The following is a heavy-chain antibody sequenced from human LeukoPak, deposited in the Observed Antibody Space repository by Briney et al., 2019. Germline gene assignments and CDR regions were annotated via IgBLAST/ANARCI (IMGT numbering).Heavy chain of an antibody. CDR1: GYTFIRYG. CDR2: INAYNGNT. Sequence: GASVKVSCKASGYTFIRYGISWVRQAPGQGLEWMGWINAYNGNTNYAQKLQGRVTMTTDTSTSTAYMELRSLRSDDTAVYYCASYEILTAYRYFQHWGQGTLVTVSS. D-gene: IGHD3-9*01. J-gene: IGHJ1*01. V-gene: IGHV1-18*04. CDR3: ASYEILTAYRYFQH.